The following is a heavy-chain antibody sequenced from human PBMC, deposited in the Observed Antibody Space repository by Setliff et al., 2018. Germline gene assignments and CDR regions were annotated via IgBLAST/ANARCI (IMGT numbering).Heavy chain of an antibody. CDR3: ARERYFDN. V-gene: IGHV1-69*05. CDR2: SIPMYRTT. CDR1: GGTFSRYA. Sequence: GASVKVSCKASGGTFSRYAISWVRQAPGQGLEWMGGSIPMYRTTKYAQKFQGRVSMTRISSITTAYLELSTLKPDDTAVYYCARERYFDNWGQGTLVTVSS. J-gene: IGHJ4*02.